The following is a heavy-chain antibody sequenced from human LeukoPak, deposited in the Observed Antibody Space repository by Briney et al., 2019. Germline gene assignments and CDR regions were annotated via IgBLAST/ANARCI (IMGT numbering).Heavy chain of an antibody. J-gene: IGHJ4*02. D-gene: IGHD3-22*01. CDR3: ARERGADYYDSSGYPDY. Sequence: QPGGPLRLSCAASGFTFSSYWMSWVRQAPGKGLEWVANIKQDGSEKYYVDSVKGRFTISRDNAKNSLYLQMNGLRAEDTAMYYCARERGADYYDSSGYPDYWGQGTLVTVSS. CDR2: IKQDGSEK. V-gene: IGHV3-7*01. CDR1: GFTFSSYW.